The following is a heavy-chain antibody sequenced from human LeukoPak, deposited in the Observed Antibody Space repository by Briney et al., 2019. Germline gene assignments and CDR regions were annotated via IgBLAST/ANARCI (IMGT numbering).Heavy chain of an antibody. CDR2: IYPCDSDT. CDR3: PRRRNGDRLDAFDI. D-gene: IGHD7-27*01. CDR1: GYSFTSYW. Sequence: GEALKISCKGSGYSFTSYWIGWVRQMPGKGLEWMGIIYPCDSDTRCSPSFQGQVNISADKSISTPFPHWRSLQASDTAMYYCPRRRNGDRLDAFDIWGQGTMVTVSS. J-gene: IGHJ3*02. V-gene: IGHV5-51*01.